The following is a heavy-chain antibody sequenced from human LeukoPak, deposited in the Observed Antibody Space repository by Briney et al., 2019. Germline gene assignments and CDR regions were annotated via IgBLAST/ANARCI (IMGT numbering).Heavy chain of an antibody. D-gene: IGHD2-2*01. CDR2: IRSKAYGGTT. CDR1: GFTFGDYA. V-gene: IGHV3-49*04. CDR3: TIYCSSTSCYGAFDI. Sequence: QPGRSLRLSCTASGFTFGDYAMSWVRQAPGKGLEWVGFIRSKAYGGTTEYAASVKGRFTISRDDSKSIAYLQMNSLKTEDTAVYYCTIYCSSTSCYGAFDIWGQGTMVTVPS. J-gene: IGHJ3*02.